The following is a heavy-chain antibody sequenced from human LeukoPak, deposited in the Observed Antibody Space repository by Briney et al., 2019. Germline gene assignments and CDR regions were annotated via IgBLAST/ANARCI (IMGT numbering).Heavy chain of an antibody. CDR1: GYTLTELS. Sequence: ASVKVSCKVSGYTLTELSMHWVRQAAGKGLEWMGGFDPEDGETIYAQKFQGRVTMTEHTSTDTAYMELSSLRSEDTAVYYCATVRYYYDSSGYLQDYWGQGTLATVSS. V-gene: IGHV1-24*01. D-gene: IGHD3-22*01. J-gene: IGHJ4*02. CDR3: ATVRYYYDSSGYLQDY. CDR2: FDPEDGET.